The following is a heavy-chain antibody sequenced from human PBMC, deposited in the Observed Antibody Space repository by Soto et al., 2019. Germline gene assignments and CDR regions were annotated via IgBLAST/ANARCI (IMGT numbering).Heavy chain of an antibody. CDR3: ARPNRAYGLDV. J-gene: IGHJ6*02. CDR2: IYPDDSDT. V-gene: IGHV5-51*01. Sequence: AESVKISCKGSGYSFTDYWIAWVRQMPGKVLEWMGIIYPDDSDTRYSPSFQVQVTISADKSISTAYLQWSSLKASDTAMYYCARPNRAYGLDVWGQGTALTVSS. D-gene: IGHD2-15*01. CDR1: GYSFTDYW.